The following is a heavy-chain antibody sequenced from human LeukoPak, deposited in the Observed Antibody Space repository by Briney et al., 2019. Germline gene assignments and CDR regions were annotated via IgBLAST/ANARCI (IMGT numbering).Heavy chain of an antibody. CDR2: IHTSGST. D-gene: IGHD4-17*01. CDR3: ARGMVTTDRYYFDY. V-gene: IGHV4-61*02. CDR1: GGSISSGSYY. Sequence: PSETLSLTCTVSGGSISSGSYYWSWIRQPAGKGPDWIGRIHTSGSTNYNPSLKSRVTISVDTSKNQFSLNLSSVTAADTAVYYCARGMVTTDRYYFDYWGQGTLVTISS. J-gene: IGHJ4*02.